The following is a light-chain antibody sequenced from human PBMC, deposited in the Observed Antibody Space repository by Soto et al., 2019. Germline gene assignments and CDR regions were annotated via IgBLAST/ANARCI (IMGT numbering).Light chain of an antibody. CDR3: QQYNTWPLT. V-gene: IGKV3-15*01. CDR1: QSVRSN. CDR2: GAS. Sequence: EIEMTQSPATLSVSPGGRVTLSCRASQSVRSNPAWYQQKPGQAPRLLIYGASTRATGIPARFSGSGYETDFTLTISSLQSEDFAVYYCQQYNTWPLTFGGGTKV. J-gene: IGKJ4*01.